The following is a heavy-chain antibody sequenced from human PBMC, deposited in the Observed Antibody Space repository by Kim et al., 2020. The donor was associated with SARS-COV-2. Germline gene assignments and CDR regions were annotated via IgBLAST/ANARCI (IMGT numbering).Heavy chain of an antibody. CDR3: ARDYENYDFWSGYSQGM. Sequence: GGSLRLSCAASGFTFSSYAMHWVRQAPGKGLEWVAVISYDGSNKYYADSVKGRFTISRDNSKNTLYLQMNSLRAEDTAVYYCARDYENYDFWSGYSQGM. CDR1: GFTFSSYA. V-gene: IGHV3-30*04. D-gene: IGHD3-3*01. J-gene: IGHJ6*01. CDR2: ISYDGSNK.